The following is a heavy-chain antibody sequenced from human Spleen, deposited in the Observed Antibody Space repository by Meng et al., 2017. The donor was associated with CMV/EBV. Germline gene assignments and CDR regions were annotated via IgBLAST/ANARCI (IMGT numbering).Heavy chain of an antibody. J-gene: IGHJ4*02. D-gene: IGHD7-27*01. CDR3: ARDHAWGADY. CDR2: IKPNGGDT. Sequence: ASVKVSCKTSGYFFSDHFMHWVRQAPGQGLEWMGWIKPNGGDTNYAQNFQGRVTMTSDSSFNTAYMELSRLTSDDTAVYYCARDHAWGADYWGQGTLVTVSS. V-gene: IGHV1-2*02. CDR1: GYFFSDHF.